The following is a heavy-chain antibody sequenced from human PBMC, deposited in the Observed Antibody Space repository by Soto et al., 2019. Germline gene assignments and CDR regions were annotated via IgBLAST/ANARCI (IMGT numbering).Heavy chain of an antibody. CDR2: ISVGGGGT. J-gene: IGHJ5*02. CDR1: GFTFSSFA. V-gene: IGHV3-23*01. D-gene: IGHD3-3*01. Sequence: EVQLLESGGGLVQPGGSLRLSCAASGFTFSSFAMSWVRQAPGKGLEWVSGISVGGGGTYYADSVKGRFTISRDNSKNTLYLQMNSLRAEDTAVYYCAKGSDFWSGYYSGPPNWFDPWGQGTLVTVSS. CDR3: AKGSDFWSGYYSGPPNWFDP.